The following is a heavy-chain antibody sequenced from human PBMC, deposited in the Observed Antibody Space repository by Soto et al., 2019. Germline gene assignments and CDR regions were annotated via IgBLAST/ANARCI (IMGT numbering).Heavy chain of an antibody. Sequence: QVQLQESGPGLVKPSQTLSLTCTVSGGSISSGDYYWSWIRQPPGKGLEWIGYIYYSGSTYYNPSLKSRVTISGDTSEIQFSLKLSSVTAADTAVYYWAREGGTTVVTEWYFDLWGRGTLVTVSS. CDR1: GGSISSGDYY. J-gene: IGHJ2*01. V-gene: IGHV4-30-4*01. CDR2: IYYSGST. D-gene: IGHD4-17*01. CDR3: AREGGTTVVTEWYFDL.